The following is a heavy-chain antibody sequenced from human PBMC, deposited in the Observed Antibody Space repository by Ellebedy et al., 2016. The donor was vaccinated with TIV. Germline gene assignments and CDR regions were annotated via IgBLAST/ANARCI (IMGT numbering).Heavy chain of an antibody. V-gene: IGHV4-30-2*01. J-gene: IGHJ4*02. D-gene: IGHD4-17*01. CDR3: ARSDYGDYVRLDY. CDR1: GDSISSGGYA. Sequence: MPSETLSLTCAVSGDSISSGGYAWSWIRQPPGRGLEWIGFIYQSGSTYYNPALQSRVTISLDRSKNNFSLELRSVTAADTAVYFCARSDYGDYVRLDYWGQGTLVTVSS. CDR2: IYQSGST.